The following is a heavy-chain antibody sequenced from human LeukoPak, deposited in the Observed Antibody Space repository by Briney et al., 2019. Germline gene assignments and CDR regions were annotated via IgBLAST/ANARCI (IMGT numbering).Heavy chain of an antibody. CDR3: ARGSGSYPGPFVY. CDR1: GGSISSYY. J-gene: IGHJ4*02. V-gene: IGHV4-59*01. Sequence: SETLSLTCTVSGGSISSYYWSWIRQPPGKGLEWIGYIYYSGSTNYNPSLKSRVTISVDTSKNQFSLKLSSVTAADTAVYYCARGSGSYPGPFVYWGQGTLVTVSS. CDR2: IYYSGST. D-gene: IGHD1-26*01.